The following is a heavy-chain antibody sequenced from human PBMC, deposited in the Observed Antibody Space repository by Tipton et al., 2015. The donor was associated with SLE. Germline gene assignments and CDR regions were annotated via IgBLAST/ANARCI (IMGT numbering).Heavy chain of an antibody. CDR3: ARSHSSGRDYYYYMDV. CDR2: IFYTGSV. J-gene: IGHJ6*03. Sequence: TLSLTCTVSGGSISNSYWTWIRQPPGKGLEWIGSIFYTGSVHDNPSLTSRVTMSLDTSKSQFSLRLSSVTAADTAVYYCARSHSSGRDYYYYMDVWGKGTTVTVS. D-gene: IGHD6-19*01. CDR1: GGSISNSY. V-gene: IGHV4-59*07.